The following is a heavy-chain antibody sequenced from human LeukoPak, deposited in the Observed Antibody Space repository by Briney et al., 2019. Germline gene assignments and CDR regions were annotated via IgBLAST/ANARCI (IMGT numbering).Heavy chain of an antibody. V-gene: IGHV3-30*04. J-gene: IGHJ4*02. Sequence: GGSLRLSCAASGFTFSSYAMHWVRQAPGKGLEWVAVISYDGSNKYYADSVKGRFTISRDNSKNTLYLQMNSLRAEDTAVYYCAKDQSGPSVDTAMVMDYWGQGTLVTVSS. CDR3: AKDQSGPSVDTAMVMDY. CDR1: GFTFSSYA. D-gene: IGHD5-18*01. CDR2: ISYDGSNK.